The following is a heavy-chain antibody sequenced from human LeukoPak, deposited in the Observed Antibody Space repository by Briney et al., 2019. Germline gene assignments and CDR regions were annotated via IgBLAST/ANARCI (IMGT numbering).Heavy chain of an antibody. D-gene: IGHD6-13*01. J-gene: IGHJ4*02. V-gene: IGHV4-59*01. CDR2: IYYSGST. CDR3: ARDRGAAAGDLDY. CDR1: GGSISSYY. Sequence: SETLSLSCTVSGGSISSYYWSWIRQPPGKGLEWIGYIYYSGSTNYNPSLKSRVTISVDTSKNQFSLKLSSVTAADTAVYYCARDRGAAAGDLDYWGQGTLVTVST.